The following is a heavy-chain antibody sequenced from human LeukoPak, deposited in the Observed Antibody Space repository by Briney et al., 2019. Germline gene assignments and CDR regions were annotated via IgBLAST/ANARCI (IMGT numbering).Heavy chain of an antibody. CDR2: ISGDGTRT. CDR1: GFTFDDYA. Sequence: GGSLRLSCAASGFTFDDYAMHWVRQAPGKGLEWVSLISGDGTRTYYADSVKGRFTISRDNSKNSLYLQMNSLRTADTALYYGAKVPDYGDFIFDYWGQGTLVTVSS. J-gene: IGHJ4*02. D-gene: IGHD4-17*01. CDR3: AKVPDYGDFIFDY. V-gene: IGHV3-43*02.